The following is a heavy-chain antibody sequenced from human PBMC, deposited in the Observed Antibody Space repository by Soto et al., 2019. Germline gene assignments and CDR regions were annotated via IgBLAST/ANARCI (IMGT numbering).Heavy chain of an antibody. CDR3: AKDRGGFANGWEYFDF. D-gene: IGHD6-19*01. J-gene: IGHJ4*02. CDR2: VSGRGANT. V-gene: IGHV3-23*04. CDR1: GFTFSSYT. Sequence: DVQLVESGGGFVQPGGSLRVSCAASGFTFSSYTMGWVRQAPGKGLEWVSSVSGRGANTYYADSVKGRFTISRDNYTNTLYLQMNTLRGEDTAVYYCAKDRGGFANGWEYFDFWGQGTLFIVSS.